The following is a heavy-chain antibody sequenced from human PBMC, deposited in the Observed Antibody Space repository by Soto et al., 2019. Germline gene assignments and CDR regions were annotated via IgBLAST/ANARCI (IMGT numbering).Heavy chain of an antibody. CDR1: GFTFSSYG. D-gene: IGHD1-1*01. CDR3: AKDRRVGGNDGFYSDF. V-gene: IGHV3-23*01. CDR2: SSATGSGT. J-gene: IGHJ4*02. Sequence: EMQLLESGGGLVQPGGSLRLSCAVSGFTFSSYGMTWVRQAPGKGLEWISFSSATGSGTYYADSVKGRVTISRDNSKNTLYLQMASLRADDTAVDYCAKDRRVGGNDGFYSDFWGQGALVIVSS.